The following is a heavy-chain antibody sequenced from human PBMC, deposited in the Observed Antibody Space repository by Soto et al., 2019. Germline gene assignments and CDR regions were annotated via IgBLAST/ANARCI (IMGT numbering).Heavy chain of an antibody. Sequence: QVQLQESGPGLVKPSETLSLTCTVSGGSISSYYWSWIRQPPGKGLEWIGYIYYSGSTNYNPSLNTRATISVDTSKNQFSLKLSSVTAADTAVYYCARKRGSYHLWYFDLWGRGTLVTVSS. CDR2: IYYSGST. CDR1: GGSISSYY. D-gene: IGHD1-26*01. J-gene: IGHJ2*01. CDR3: ARKRGSYHLWYFDL. V-gene: IGHV4-59*01.